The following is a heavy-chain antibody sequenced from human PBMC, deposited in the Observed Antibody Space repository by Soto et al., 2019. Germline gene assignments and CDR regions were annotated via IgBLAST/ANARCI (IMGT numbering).Heavy chain of an antibody. D-gene: IGHD3-3*01. V-gene: IGHV4-59*12. CDR3: AMEWLDFDY. CDR1: GGSISSYY. Sequence: PSETLSLTCTVSGGSISSYYWSWIRQPPGKGLEWIGYIYYSGSTNYNPSLKSRATISVDTSKNQFSLKLSSVTAADTAVYYCAMEWLDFDYWGQGTLVTVSS. J-gene: IGHJ4*02. CDR2: IYYSGST.